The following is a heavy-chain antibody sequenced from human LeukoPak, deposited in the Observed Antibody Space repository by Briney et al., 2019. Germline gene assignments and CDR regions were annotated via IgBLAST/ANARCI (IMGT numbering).Heavy chain of an antibody. V-gene: IGHV4-34*01. CDR1: GGSFSGYY. J-gene: IGHJ3*02. Sequence: SETLSLTCAVYGGSFSGYYWSWIRQPPGKGLEWIGEINHSGSTNYNPSLKSRVTISVDTSKNQFSLKLSSVTAADTAVYYCARGYYYDSSGYGYDAFDIWGQGTMVPVSS. CDR2: INHSGST. D-gene: IGHD3-22*01. CDR3: ARGYYYDSSGYGYDAFDI.